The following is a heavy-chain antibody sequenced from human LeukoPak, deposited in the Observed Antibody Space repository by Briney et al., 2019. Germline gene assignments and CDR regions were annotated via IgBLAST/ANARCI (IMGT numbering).Heavy chain of an antibody. CDR2: IYYSGST. V-gene: IGHV4-39*07. CDR1: GGSISSSSYY. Sequence: SETLSLTCTVSGGSISSSSYYWGWIRQPPGKGLEWIGSIYYSGSTYYNPSLKSRVTISVDTSKNQFSLKLSSVTAADTAVYYCARDQVLGGYFDYWGQGTLVTVSS. CDR3: ARDQVLGGYFDY. D-gene: IGHD3-16*01. J-gene: IGHJ4*02.